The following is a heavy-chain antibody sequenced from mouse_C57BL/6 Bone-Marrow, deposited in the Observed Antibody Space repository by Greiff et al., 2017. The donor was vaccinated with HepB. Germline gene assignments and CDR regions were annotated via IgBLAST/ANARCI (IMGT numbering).Heavy chain of an antibody. D-gene: IGHD4-1*01. Sequence: EVKLVESGAGLVKPGGSLKLSCAASGFTFSSYAMSWVRQTPEKRLEWVAYISSGGDYIYYADTVKGRFTMSRDNARNTPYLQMSSLKSEDTAMYYCSRRAGVLYAMDYWGQGTSVTVSS. CDR2: ISSGGDYI. V-gene: IGHV5S21*01. J-gene: IGHJ4*01. CDR3: SRRAGVLYAMDY. CDR1: GFTFSSYA.